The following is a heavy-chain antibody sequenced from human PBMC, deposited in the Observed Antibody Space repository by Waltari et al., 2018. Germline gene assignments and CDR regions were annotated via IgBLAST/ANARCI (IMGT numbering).Heavy chain of an antibody. D-gene: IGHD7-27*01. J-gene: IGHJ3*02. CDR3: ATWTGGSLGAFDN. CDR2: IYSGGDT. CDR1: GFTVSNNY. Sequence: EVQLVESGGGLIQRGGSLRLSCEVAGFTVSNNYIGWVRQAPGKGLEWVSVIYSGGDTYDADAVRGRFTISRDNSKNTLYLQMNSLRVEDTALYYCATWTGGSLGAFDNWGQGTMVTVSS. V-gene: IGHV3-53*01.